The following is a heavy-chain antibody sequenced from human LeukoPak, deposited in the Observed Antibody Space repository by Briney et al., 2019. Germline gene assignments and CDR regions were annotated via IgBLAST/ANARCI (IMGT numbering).Heavy chain of an antibody. CDR3: AVNHGMDV. V-gene: IGHV3-33*01. J-gene: IGHJ6*02. CDR2: IWYDGSNK. CDR1: GFTFSSYG. Sequence: GGSLRLSCAASGFTFSSYGMHWVRQAPGKGLEWEAVIWYDGSNKYYADSVRGRFTISRENSKNTLYLQMNSLRAEDTAVYSCAVNHGMDVWGQGTTVTVSS.